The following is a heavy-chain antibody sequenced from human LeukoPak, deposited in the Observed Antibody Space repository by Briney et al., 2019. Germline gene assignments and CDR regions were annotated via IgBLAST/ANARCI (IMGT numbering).Heavy chain of an antibody. V-gene: IGHV4-38-2*02. CDR1: GYSISSGYY. CDR3: AGDFAQGQQPDV. Sequence: SETLSLTCTVSGYSISSGYYWGWIRQPPGKGLEWIGTIYHSGSTYYNPSLKSRVTISVDTSKNQFSLKLSSVTAADTAVYYCAGDFAQGQQPDVWGKGTTVTVSS. J-gene: IGHJ6*04. D-gene: IGHD6-13*01. CDR2: IYHSGST.